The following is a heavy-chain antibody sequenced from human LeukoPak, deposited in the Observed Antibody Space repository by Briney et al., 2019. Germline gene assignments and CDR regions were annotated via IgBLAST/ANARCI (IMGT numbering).Heavy chain of an antibody. CDR2: INHSGST. J-gene: IGHJ6*02. CDR1: GGSFSGYY. V-gene: IGHV4-34*01. CDR3: ARGDYYYDSSGYLQVRPPYYGMDV. D-gene: IGHD3-22*01. Sequence: SETLSLTCAVYGGSFSGYYWSWIRQPPGKGLEWIGEINHSGSTNYNPSLKSRVTISVDTSKNRFSLKLSSVTAADTAVYYCARGDYYYDSSGYLQVRPPYYGMDVWGQGTTVTVSS.